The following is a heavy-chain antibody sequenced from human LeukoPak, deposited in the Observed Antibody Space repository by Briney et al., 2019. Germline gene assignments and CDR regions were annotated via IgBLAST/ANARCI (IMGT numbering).Heavy chain of an antibody. Sequence: PGGSLRLSRAASGFTFTNFAMSWVRQAPGKGLEWVSGISDSGGATYYADSMKGRFTISRDNSKNTLYLQMNSLRAEDTALYFCAKDAITIIREGALLSGRRSFYYFDYWGQGTLVTVSS. CDR3: AKDAITIIREGALLSGRRSFYYFDY. CDR1: GFTFTNFA. J-gene: IGHJ4*02. V-gene: IGHV3-23*01. CDR2: ISDSGGAT. D-gene: IGHD3-10*01.